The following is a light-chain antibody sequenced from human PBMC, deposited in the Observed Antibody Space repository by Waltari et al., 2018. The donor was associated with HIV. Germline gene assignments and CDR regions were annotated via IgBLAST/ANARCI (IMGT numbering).Light chain of an antibody. CDR3: QHFDTSLPKYT. CDR1: QSVSSSY. Sequence: EFVLTQSPGTLSLSPGERAILSCRASQSVSSSYLAWYQQRPGQAPRLLIYGASSRAAGIPDRFTGSGSGTDFTLTISRLEPEDFAVYYCQHFDTSLPKYTFGQGTKLEIK. V-gene: IGKV3-20*01. J-gene: IGKJ2*01. CDR2: GAS.